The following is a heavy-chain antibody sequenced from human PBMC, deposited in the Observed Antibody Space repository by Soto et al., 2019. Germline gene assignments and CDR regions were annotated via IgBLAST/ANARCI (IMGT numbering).Heavy chain of an antibody. J-gene: IGHJ1*01. D-gene: IGHD3-10*01. V-gene: IGHV4-39*07. CDR3: ARDEGLYGSGEYFQH. CDR1: GGSISSSSYY. CDR2: IYYSGST. Sequence: SETLSLTCTVSGGSISSSSYYWGWIRQPPGKGLEWIGSIYYSGSTYYNPSLKSRVTISVDTSKNQFSLKLSSVTAADTAVYYCARDEGLYGSGEYFQHWGQGTLVTVSS.